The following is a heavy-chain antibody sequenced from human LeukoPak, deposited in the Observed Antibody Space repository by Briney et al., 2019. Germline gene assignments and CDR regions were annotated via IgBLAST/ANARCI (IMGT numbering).Heavy chain of an antibody. CDR2: ISYGGSKN. Sequence: PGRSLRLFCAVSGFTFSGFAMYWVRQAPGKGLEWVALISYGGSKNYYADSVKGRFTCSRDNSKNTLYLQMNSLRAEDTAVYYCARAIGGYNYGYYLDYWGQGTLVTVSS. CDR3: ARAIGGYNYGYYLDY. J-gene: IGHJ4*02. V-gene: IGHV3-30-3*01. D-gene: IGHD3-3*01. CDR1: GFTFSGFA.